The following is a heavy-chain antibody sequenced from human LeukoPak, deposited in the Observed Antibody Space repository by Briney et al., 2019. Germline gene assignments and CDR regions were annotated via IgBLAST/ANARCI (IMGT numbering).Heavy chain of an antibody. J-gene: IGHJ5*02. CDR1: AFIFSGHW. CDR2: IKEDGSVR. V-gene: IGHV3-7*03. Sequence: GGSLRLSCEGSAFIFSGHWMNWVRQTPGKGLEWVASIKEDGSVRQYVDSVKGRFSVSRDNTKGSLFLQLNSLRAEDTAVYYCAREDPGNDTYYVWGSYRENWFDPWGQGTLVTVSS. D-gene: IGHD3-16*02. CDR3: AREDPGNDTYYVWGSYRENWFDP.